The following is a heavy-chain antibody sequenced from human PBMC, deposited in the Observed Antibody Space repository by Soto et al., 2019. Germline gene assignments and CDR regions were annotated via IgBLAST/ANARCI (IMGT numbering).Heavy chain of an antibody. CDR3: ARGLILWFGELSPRGGYFYYMDV. J-gene: IGHJ6*03. CDR2: INDSGNI. D-gene: IGHD3-10*01. V-gene: IGHV4-34*01. CDR1: GGSFSGYQ. Sequence: QVQLQQWGAGLLKPSETLSLTCAVYGGSFSGYQWSWIRQTPGKGLEWIGEINDSGNINFNPSLKSQVTILLDTPKKQISLKLSSVAAADSAVYYCARGLILWFGELSPRGGYFYYMDVWGKGTTVTVSS.